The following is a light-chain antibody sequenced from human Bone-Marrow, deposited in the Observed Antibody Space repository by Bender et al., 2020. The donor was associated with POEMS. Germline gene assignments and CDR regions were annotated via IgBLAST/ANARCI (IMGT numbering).Light chain of an antibody. J-gene: IGLJ2*01. V-gene: IGLV1-47*01. Sequence: QSVLTQPPSVSGTPGQTVTISCSGSSSNIGYFLVYWYQQVPGRAPKLLIYRDNQRPSGVPDRFSASKSGTSASLAISGLRSEDEADYYCLAWDESLTAVLGGGTKLTVL. CDR1: SSNIGYFL. CDR2: RDN. CDR3: LAWDESLTAV.